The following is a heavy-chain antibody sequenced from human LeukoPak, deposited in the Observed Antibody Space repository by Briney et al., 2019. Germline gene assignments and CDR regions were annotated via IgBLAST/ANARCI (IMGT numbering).Heavy chain of an antibody. CDR2: INPNSGGT. CDR3: ARAPDYGDHRDAFDI. CDR1: GYTFTGYY. D-gene: IGHD4-17*01. Sequence: GASVKVSCKASGYTFTGYYMHWVRQAPGQGLGWMGWINPNSGGTNYAQKFQGRVTMTRDTSISTAYMELSRLRSDDTAVYYCARAPDYGDHRDAFDIWGQGTMVTVSS. J-gene: IGHJ3*02. V-gene: IGHV1-2*02.